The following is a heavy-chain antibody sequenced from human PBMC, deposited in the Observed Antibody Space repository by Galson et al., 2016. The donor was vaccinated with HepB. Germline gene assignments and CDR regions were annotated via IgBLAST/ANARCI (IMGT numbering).Heavy chain of an antibody. D-gene: IGHD2-15*01. V-gene: IGHV3-33*01. CDR3: AREPVPFSPLLHGVDY. CDR1: GFTFSNYG. J-gene: IGHJ4*02. Sequence: SLRLSCAASGFTFSNYGMHWVRQAPGKGLEWVAVIWYDGSNKYYADSVKGRFTISRDNSKNTPYLQMNSLRAEDTAVYYCAREPVPFSPLLHGVDYWGQGTLVTVSS. CDR2: IWYDGSNK.